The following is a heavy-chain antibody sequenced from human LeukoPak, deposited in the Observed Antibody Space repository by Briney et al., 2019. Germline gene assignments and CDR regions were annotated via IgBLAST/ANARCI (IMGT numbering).Heavy chain of an antibody. V-gene: IGHV3-7*01. CDR2: IRPDGSEK. CDR1: SGSISSGIW. Sequence: GTLSLTCGVSSGSISSGIWWSWVRQVPGKGLEWVANIRPDGSEKYYVDSVKGRFTISRDNAKNSLYLQMNSLRAEDTAIYYCARAVNYWGQGTLVTVSS. J-gene: IGHJ4*02. CDR3: ARAVNY.